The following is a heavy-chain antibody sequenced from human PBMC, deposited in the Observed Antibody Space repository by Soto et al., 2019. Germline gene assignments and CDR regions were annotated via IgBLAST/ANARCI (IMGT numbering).Heavy chain of an antibody. CDR2: IKPISDTT. CDR3: ARDPSTVNKLIGVWFDP. V-gene: IGHV1-69*01. J-gene: IGHJ5*02. Sequence: LVQSGAEVEKPGSSVRVSCKASGDTFGRFTINWVRQAPGQGLEWMGGIKPISDTTTYAQRFQGRVTFTADASTSTVYMELSSLRSEDTAMYYCARDPSTVNKLIGVWFDPWGQGTLVTVSS. CDR1: GDTFGRFT. D-gene: IGHD4-4*01.